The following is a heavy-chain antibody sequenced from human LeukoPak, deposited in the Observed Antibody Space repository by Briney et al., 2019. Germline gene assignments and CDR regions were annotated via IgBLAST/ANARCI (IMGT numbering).Heavy chain of an antibody. D-gene: IGHD5-12*01. V-gene: IGHV3-23*01. CDR1: GFIFSSYA. J-gene: IGHJ4*02. Sequence: GSLRLSCAASGFIFSSYAMTWVRQAPGKGLEWVSPISGSGDTTYYADSVKGRFTISRDNSKNTLYLQMNSLRAEDTAVYYCARGPSGYHNTGGQGTLVTVSS. CDR2: ISGSGDTT. CDR3: ARGPSGYHNT.